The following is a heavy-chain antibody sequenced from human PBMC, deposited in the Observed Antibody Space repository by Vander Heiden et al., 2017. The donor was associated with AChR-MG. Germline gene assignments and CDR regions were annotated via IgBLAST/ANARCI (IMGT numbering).Heavy chain of an antibody. CDR2: TYWDDDE. Sequence: QITLKESGPTLVKPTQTLTLTCTLSGFSLSTSGVAVGWIRQPPGKALEWLAVTYWDDDERHSPSLKNRLSITKDTSKDQVVLTMTNMDPVDTATYYCALILHAGYGSGRRKNDAFDIWGQGTMVTVAS. CDR3: ALILHAGYGSGRRKNDAFDI. V-gene: IGHV2-5*02. CDR1: GFSLSTSGVA. D-gene: IGHD6-25*01. J-gene: IGHJ3*02.